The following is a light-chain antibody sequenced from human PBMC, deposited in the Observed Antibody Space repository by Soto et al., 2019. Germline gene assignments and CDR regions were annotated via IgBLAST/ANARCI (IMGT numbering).Light chain of an antibody. CDR2: STS. CDR3: LLYCGGAQPQV. Sequence: QAVVTQEPALTLSPVGTVTVTCASSTGAVTSGHYPNWFQQKPGQAPRALIDSTSNKHSWTPARFSGSLLGGKAALTLSGGQPEDDAEYYCLLYCGGAQPQVFGTGTKLPVL. V-gene: IGLV7-43*01. CDR1: TGAVTSGHY. J-gene: IGLJ1*01.